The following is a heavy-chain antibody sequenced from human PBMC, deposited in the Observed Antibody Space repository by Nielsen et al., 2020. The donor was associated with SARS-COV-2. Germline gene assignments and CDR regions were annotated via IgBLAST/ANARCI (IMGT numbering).Heavy chain of an antibody. J-gene: IGHJ6*02. V-gene: IGHV4-39*07. CDR2: IYYSGST. CDR1: GGSISRSSYY. D-gene: IGHD3-22*01. Sequence: SETLSLTCTVSGGSISRSSYYWGWIRQSPGKGLEWIGSIYYSGSTYYNPSLKSRVTISVDKSKNQFSLKLSSVTAADTAVYYCAREEVTYYYDSPSYYYYGMDVWGQGTTVTVSS. CDR3: AREEVTYYYDSPSYYYYGMDV.